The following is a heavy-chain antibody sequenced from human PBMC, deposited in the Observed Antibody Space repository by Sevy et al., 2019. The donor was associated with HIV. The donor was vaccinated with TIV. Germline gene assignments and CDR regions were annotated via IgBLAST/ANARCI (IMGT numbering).Heavy chain of an antibody. V-gene: IGHV3-23*01. D-gene: IGHD3-10*01. CDR2: ISGSGGST. CDR3: AKDLDMVRGGSYAF. Sequence: GGSLRLSCAASGFTFSSYAMSWVRQAPGKGLEWVSAISGSGGSTYYADSVKGRFTISRDNSKNTLNLQMNSLRPEDTAVYYCAKDLDMVRGGSYAFWGQGTLVTVSS. CDR1: GFTFSSYA. J-gene: IGHJ4*02.